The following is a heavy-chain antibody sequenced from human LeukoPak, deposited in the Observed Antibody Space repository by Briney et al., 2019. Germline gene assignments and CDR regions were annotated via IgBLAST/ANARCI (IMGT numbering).Heavy chain of an antibody. CDR2: ISGSGGSI. CDR3: APPPSGWFGELLFDY. Sequence: GGSLRLSCAASGFTFSSYAMSWVRQAPGKGLEWVSAISGSGGSIYYADSVKGRFTISRDNSKNTLYLQMNSLRAEDTAVYYCAPPPSGWFGELLFDYWGQGTLVTVSS. CDR1: GFTFSSYA. J-gene: IGHJ4*02. V-gene: IGHV3-23*01. D-gene: IGHD3-10*01.